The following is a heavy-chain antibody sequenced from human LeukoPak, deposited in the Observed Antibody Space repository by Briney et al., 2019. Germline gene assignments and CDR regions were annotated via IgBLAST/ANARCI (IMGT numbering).Heavy chain of an antibody. J-gene: IGHJ4*02. V-gene: IGHV4-31*03. CDR2: IKYSGST. CDR3: ARVGSSFGSGSSDY. D-gene: IGHD3-10*01. CDR1: GGSISSAGYS. Sequence: SQTLSLTCTVSGGSISSAGYSWYWIRQHPGKGLEWIGYIKYSGSTYYSPSLKSRVTISVDTSKNQFSLKLSSVTAADTAVFYCARVGSSFGSGSSDYWGQGTLVTVSS.